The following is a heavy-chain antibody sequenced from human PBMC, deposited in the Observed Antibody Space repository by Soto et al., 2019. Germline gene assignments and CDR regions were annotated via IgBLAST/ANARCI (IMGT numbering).Heavy chain of an antibody. CDR2: ISGSGATI. CDR3: AKVLEGVVADYLGS. CDR1: GFTFSSYA. Sequence: ACAAWGFTFSSYAMSWVRQAPGEGLGGVSEISGSGATIYYTNSVKGRFTVSRDISKSTLYLQTNSLRAEDAGLYYFAKVLEGVVADYLGSWGNGILVTVSS. D-gene: IGHD3-3*01. J-gene: IGHJ4*01. V-gene: IGHV3-23*01.